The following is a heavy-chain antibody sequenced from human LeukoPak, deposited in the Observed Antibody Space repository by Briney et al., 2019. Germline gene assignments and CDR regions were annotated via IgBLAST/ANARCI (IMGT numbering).Heavy chain of an antibody. CDR3: ARDSSRLSAVAGPFDY. J-gene: IGHJ4*02. CDR1: GGSISSYY. CDR2: IYTSGST. D-gene: IGHD6-19*01. Sequence: SETLSLTCTVSGGSISSYYWSWIRQPAGKGLEWIGRIYTSGSTNYNPSLKSRVTMSVDTSKNQFSLKLSSVTAADTAVYYCARDSSRLSAVAGPFDYWGQGTLVTVSS. V-gene: IGHV4-4*07.